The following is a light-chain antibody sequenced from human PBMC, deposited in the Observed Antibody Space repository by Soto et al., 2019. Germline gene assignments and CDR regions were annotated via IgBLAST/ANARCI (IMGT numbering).Light chain of an antibody. CDR2: EVT. Sequence: QSVRTQGPSASGSPGQSVTISCSGSSNDVGAYNYVSWYQQHPGEAPKLIIYEVTKWPSGVPDRFSGSKSGNTASLTVSGLQADDEADYVCGSDAGSDNYVFGTVTKVTDL. J-gene: IGLJ1*01. CDR3: GSDAGSDNYV. V-gene: IGLV2-8*01. CDR1: SNDVGAYNY.